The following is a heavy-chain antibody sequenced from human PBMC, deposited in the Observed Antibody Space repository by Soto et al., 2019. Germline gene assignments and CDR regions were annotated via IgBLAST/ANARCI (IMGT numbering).Heavy chain of an antibody. D-gene: IGHD5-18*01. CDR3: ASLGPGVLNVDTAMASLDYYYMDV. J-gene: IGHJ6*03. Sequence: GGSLRLSCAASGFTFSSYGMHWVRQAPGKGLEWVAVIWYDGSNKYYSDSVKGRFTISRDNSKNTLYLQMNSLRAEDTAVYYCASLGPGVLNVDTAMASLDYYYMDVWGKGTTVTVSS. CDR2: IWYDGSNK. V-gene: IGHV3-33*01. CDR1: GFTFSSYG.